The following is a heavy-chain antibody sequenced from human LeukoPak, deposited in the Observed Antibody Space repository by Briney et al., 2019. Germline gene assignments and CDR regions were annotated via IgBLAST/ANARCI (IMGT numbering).Heavy chain of an antibody. CDR2: IYFSGST. D-gene: IGHD3-9*01. CDR3: ARHKFDWLSIDYYYYGMDV. J-gene: IGHJ6*02. V-gene: IGHV4-39*01. CDR1: GGSIRSSSYY. Sequence: SETLSLTCTVSGGSIRSSSYYWGWIRQPPGKGLEWIGSIYFSGSTDYNPSRKSRVTISLDTSKKQFSLKLSSVTAADTAVYYCARHKFDWLSIDYYYYGMDVWGQGTTVTVSS.